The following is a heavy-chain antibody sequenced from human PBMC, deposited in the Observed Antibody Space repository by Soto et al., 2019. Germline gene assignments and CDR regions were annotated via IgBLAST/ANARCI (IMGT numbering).Heavy chain of an antibody. CDR2: INSDGSST. Sequence: PGGSLRLSCAASGFTFSSYWMHWVRQAPGKGLVWVSRINSDGSSTSYADSVKGRFTISRDNAKNTLYLQMNSLRAEDTAVYYCARVGLYFEWFPHYYYGMDVWGQGTTVTVSS. CDR1: GFTFSSYW. D-gene: IGHD3-9*01. J-gene: IGHJ6*02. V-gene: IGHV3-74*01. CDR3: ARVGLYFEWFPHYYYGMDV.